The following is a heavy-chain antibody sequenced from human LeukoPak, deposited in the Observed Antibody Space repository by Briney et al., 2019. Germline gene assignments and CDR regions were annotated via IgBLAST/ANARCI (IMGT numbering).Heavy chain of an antibody. CDR1: GGTFSSYA. CDR3: ARDRQWGSSSFVYAFDI. CDR2: IIPIFGTA. Sequence: SVKVSCKASGGTFSSYAISWVRQAPGQGLEWMGRIIPIFGTANYAQKFQGRVTITTDESTSTAYMELSSLRSEDTAVYYCARDRQWGSSSFVYAFDIWGQGTMVTVSS. D-gene: IGHD6-6*01. J-gene: IGHJ3*02. V-gene: IGHV1-69*05.